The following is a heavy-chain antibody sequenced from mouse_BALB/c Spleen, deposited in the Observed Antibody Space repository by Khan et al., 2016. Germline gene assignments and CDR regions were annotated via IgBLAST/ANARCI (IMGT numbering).Heavy chain of an antibody. V-gene: IGHV1S29*02. J-gene: IGHJ1*01. Sequence: VQLQQSGPDLVKPGASVKISCKASGYTFTDYNMHWVKQSHGKSLEWIGYIYPYNGGTGYNQKFKNKATLTVDNSSSTASLDLRSLTSADSAVYYCARSNDWYFDGWGAGTTVTVSS. CDR1: GYTFTDYN. CDR3: ARSNDWYFDG. CDR2: IYPYNGGT.